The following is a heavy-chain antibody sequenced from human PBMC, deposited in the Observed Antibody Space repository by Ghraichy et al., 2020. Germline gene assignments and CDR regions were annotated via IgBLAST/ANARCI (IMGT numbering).Heavy chain of an antibody. V-gene: IGHV4-61*08. CDR1: GDGSVSSGAYY. D-gene: IGHD1-26*01. J-gene: IGHJ4*02. Sequence: SETLSLTCTVSGDGSVSSGAYYWSWIRQPPGKRLEWIGSLHHSGNGNYNPPLKSRVTISVDTSKNQFSLILRSVTTADTAVYYCARAHGSPTIRLLDLWGQGTLVPVSS. CDR2: LHHSGNG. CDR3: ARAHGSPTIRLLDL.